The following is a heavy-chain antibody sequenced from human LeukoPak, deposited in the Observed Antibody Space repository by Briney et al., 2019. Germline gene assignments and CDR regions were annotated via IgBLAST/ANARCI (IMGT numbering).Heavy chain of an antibody. CDR3: ARHYGGNPLDAFDI. V-gene: IGHV1-18*01. D-gene: IGHD4-23*01. CDR2: ISDYNGNT. CDR1: GYTFTSYG. Sequence: VSVKVSCKASGYTFTSYGISWVRQAPGQGLEWMGWISDYNGNTNYAQKLQGRVTMTTDTSTSTAYMELRSLRSDDTAVYYCARHYGGNPLDAFDIWGQGTMVTVSS. J-gene: IGHJ3*02.